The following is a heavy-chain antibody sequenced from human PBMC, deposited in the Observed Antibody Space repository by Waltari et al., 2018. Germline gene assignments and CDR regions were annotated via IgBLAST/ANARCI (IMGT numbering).Heavy chain of an antibody. V-gene: IGHV3-7*04. CDR1: GFTFSSYW. D-gene: IGHD3-22*01. J-gene: IGHJ3*02. CDR3: ARDGPNYYDSSGYPRDAFDI. Sequence: EVQLVESGGGLVQPGGSLRLSCAASGFTFSSYWMSWVRQAPGKGLEWVANIKQDGSEKDYVDSVKGRFTISRDNAKNSLYLQRNSRRAEDTAVYYCARDGPNYYDSSGYPRDAFDIWGQGTMVTVSS. CDR2: IKQDGSEK.